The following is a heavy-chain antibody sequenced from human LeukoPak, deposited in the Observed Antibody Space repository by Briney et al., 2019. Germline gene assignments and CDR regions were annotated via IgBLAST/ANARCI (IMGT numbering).Heavy chain of an antibody. J-gene: IGHJ5*02. CDR3: AKDRGRYYNSSGHYWGYYFDP. CDR2: ISGSGGST. D-gene: IGHD3-22*01. Sequence: GGSLRLSCAASGFTFSTYVVNWVRQAPGKGLEWVSTISGSGGSTYYADSVKGRFTISRDNSKNTLYLQMSSLRVEDTAVYYCAKDRGRYYNSSGHYWGYYFDPWGQGILVTVS. V-gene: IGHV3-23*01. CDR1: GFTFSTYV.